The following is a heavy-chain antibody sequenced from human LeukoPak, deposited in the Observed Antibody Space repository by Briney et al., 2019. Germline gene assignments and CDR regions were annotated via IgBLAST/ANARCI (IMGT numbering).Heavy chain of an antibody. Sequence: PGGSLRLSCAAYGFTFSSYSMNWVRQAPGKWLEWVSYISSSSSTIYYADSVKGRFTISRDNAKNSLYLQMNSLRAEDTAVYYCARDPFADYWGQGTLVTVSS. CDR1: GFTFSSYS. V-gene: IGHV3-48*01. CDR2: ISSSSSTI. CDR3: ARDPFADY. J-gene: IGHJ4*02.